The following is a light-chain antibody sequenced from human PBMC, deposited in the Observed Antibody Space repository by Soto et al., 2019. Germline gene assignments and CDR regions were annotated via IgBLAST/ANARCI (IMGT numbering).Light chain of an antibody. J-gene: IGKJ1*01. Sequence: EVVLRQSPATLSVSLGDGATLSCRASQVIGDTLAWYQHKPGQTPRLLIYAASNRATGIPDRFSGSGSGTDFPLTISRLEHEDFAVYYCQKYGSSGTFGPGTKVDIK. CDR1: QVIGDT. V-gene: IGKV3-20*01. CDR2: AAS. CDR3: QKYGSSGT.